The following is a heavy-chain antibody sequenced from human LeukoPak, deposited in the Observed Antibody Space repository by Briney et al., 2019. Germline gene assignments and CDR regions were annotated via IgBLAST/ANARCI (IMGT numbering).Heavy chain of an antibody. CDR1: GYTFTGYY. CDR3: ARDHLLRFLEWSRSDAFDI. D-gene: IGHD3-3*01. V-gene: IGHV1-2*02. Sequence: ASVKVSCKASGYTFTGYYMHWVRQAPGQGLEWMGWINPNSGGTNYAQKFQGRVTKTRDTSISTAYMELSRLRSDDTAVYYCARDHLLRFLEWSRSDAFDIWGQGTMVTVSS. CDR2: INPNSGGT. J-gene: IGHJ3*02.